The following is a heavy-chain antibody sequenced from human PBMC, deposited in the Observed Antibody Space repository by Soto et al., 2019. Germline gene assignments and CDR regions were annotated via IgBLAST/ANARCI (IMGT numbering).Heavy chain of an antibody. CDR2: IYYSGST. D-gene: IGHD3-10*01. CDR3: PRRGSGSYSDY. V-gene: IGHV4-39*01. CDR1: GGSISSSSYY. Sequence: QMQLQESGPGLVKPSETLSLTCTVSGGSISSSSYYWGWIRQPPGKGLEWIGIIYYSGSTYYNPSLKSRFIMSVDTSKDQFSLKLSSVTAADTAVYYCPRRGSGSYSDYRGQGTLVTVSS. J-gene: IGHJ4*02.